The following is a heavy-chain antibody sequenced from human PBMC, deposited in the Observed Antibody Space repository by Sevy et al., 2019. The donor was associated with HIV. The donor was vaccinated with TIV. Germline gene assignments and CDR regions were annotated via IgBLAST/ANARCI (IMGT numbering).Heavy chain of an antibody. V-gene: IGHV1-2*02. CDR1: GYTFTGYY. Sequence: ASVKVSCKASGYTFTGYYMHWVRQAPGQGLEWMGWINPNSGGTNYAQKFQGRVTMTRDTSISTAYMELSRLRSDDTAAYYCAGGFYYYDSSGYYWPWGQGTLVTVSS. CDR2: INPNSGGT. D-gene: IGHD3-22*01. CDR3: AGGFYYYDSSGYYWP. J-gene: IGHJ5*02.